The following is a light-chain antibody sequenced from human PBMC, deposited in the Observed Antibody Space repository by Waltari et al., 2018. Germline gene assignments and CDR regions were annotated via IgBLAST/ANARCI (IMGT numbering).Light chain of an antibody. CDR3: QHYVRFPVT. CDR2: GAT. J-gene: IGKJ1*01. CDR1: QSVSRT. Sequence: VLTQSPGTLSLSPGERATLSCRASQSVSRTLAWYQQKPGQAPRLLIYGATTRATVIPERFSGGGSGTDFSLTISRLEPEDFALYYCQHYVRFPVTFGQGTKVEIK. V-gene: IGKV3-20*01.